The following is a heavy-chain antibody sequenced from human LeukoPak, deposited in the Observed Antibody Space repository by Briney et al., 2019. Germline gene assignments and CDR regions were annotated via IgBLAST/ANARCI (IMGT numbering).Heavy chain of an antibody. CDR1: GFTFSDYY. J-gene: IGHJ6*02. V-gene: IGHV3-11*06. CDR3: ARYVRIAARHSYYGMDV. CDR2: ISSSSSYI. D-gene: IGHD6-6*01. Sequence: PGGSLRLSCAASGFTFSDYYMSWIRQAPGKGLEWVSSISSSSSYIYYADSVKGRFTISRDNAKNSLYLQMNGLRAEDTAVYYCARYVRIAARHSYYGMDVWGQGTTVTVSS.